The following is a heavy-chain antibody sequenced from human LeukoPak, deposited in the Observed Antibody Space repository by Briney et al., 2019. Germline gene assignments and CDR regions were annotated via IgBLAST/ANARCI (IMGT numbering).Heavy chain of an antibody. V-gene: IGHV1-3*01. CDR1: GYTFTSYA. CDR3: ARSYSSGWYSYYYYGMDV. J-gene: IGHJ6*02. D-gene: IGHD6-19*01. CDR2: INAGNSNT. Sequence: ASVKVSCKASGYTFTSYAMHWVRQAPGQRLEWMGWINAGNSNTKYSQKFQGRVTITRDTSASTAYMELSSLRSEDTAVYYCARSYSSGWYSYYYYGMDVWGQGTTVTVSS.